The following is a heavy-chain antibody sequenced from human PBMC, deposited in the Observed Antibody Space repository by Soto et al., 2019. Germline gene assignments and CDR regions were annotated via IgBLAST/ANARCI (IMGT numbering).Heavy chain of an antibody. CDR3: ARGDRGGMGV. D-gene: IGHD3-10*01. Sequence: QVQLVQSGAEVKKPGASVKVSCKASGYTFTNYYFHWMRQAPGQGLEWMGIINPSGGSTSYAQKFQGRVTMTRDTSTTTVYMELSSLRSEDTAVYYCARGDRGGMGVWGQGTTVTVSS. CDR1: GYTFTNYY. V-gene: IGHV1-46*01. CDR2: INPSGGST. J-gene: IGHJ6*02.